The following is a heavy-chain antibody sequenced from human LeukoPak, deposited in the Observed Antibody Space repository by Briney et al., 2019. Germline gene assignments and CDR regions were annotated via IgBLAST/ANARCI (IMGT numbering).Heavy chain of an antibody. CDR2: IYTSGST. Sequence: SQTLSLTCTVSGGSISSGSYYWSWIRQPAGKGLEWIGRIYTSGSTNYNPSLKSRVTISVDTSKNQFSLKLSSVTAADTAVYYCARVSGYSSGWYNDYWGQGTLVTVSS. CDR3: ARVSGYSSGWYNDY. D-gene: IGHD6-19*01. CDR1: GGSISSGSYY. V-gene: IGHV4-61*02. J-gene: IGHJ4*02.